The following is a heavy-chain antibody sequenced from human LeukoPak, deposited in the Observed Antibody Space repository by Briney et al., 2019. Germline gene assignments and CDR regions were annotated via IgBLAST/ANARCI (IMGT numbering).Heavy chain of an antibody. CDR3: ARDKELDY. Sequence: SETLSLTCTVSDDSISGYYCSWIRQPPGKGLEWIGSIYYSGTTNYNPSLKSRVTISVDTSKNQFSLKLNSVTAADTAVYYCARDKELDYWGQGTLATVSS. D-gene: IGHD1-1*01. CDR1: DDSISGYY. J-gene: IGHJ4*02. V-gene: IGHV4-59*01. CDR2: IYYSGTT.